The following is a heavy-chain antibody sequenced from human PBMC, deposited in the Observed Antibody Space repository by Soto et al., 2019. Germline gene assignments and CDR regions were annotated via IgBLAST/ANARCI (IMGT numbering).Heavy chain of an antibody. CDR2: ISSSSSYI. CDR1: GFTFSSYS. J-gene: IGHJ3*02. V-gene: IGHV3-21*01. D-gene: IGHD6-19*01. Sequence: GGSLRLSCAASGFTFSSYSMNWVRQAPGKGLEWVSSISSSSSYIYYADSVKGRFTISRDNAKKSLYLQMNSRRAEDTAVDYWSRPGRRSGAFDIWGQGTMVTVSS. CDR3: SRPGRRSGAFDI.